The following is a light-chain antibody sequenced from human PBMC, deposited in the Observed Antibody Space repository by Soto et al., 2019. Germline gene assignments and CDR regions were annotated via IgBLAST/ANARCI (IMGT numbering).Light chain of an antibody. CDR3: QQYNDWPLT. Sequence: EIVMTQSPATLSVSAGERATLSCRASQSVSSNLAWYQQKPGQAPRLLIFGASTGATGIPARFSGSGSGTEFSLTISSLQSEDFAVYYCQQYNDWPLTFGGGTKVHIK. CDR2: GAS. J-gene: IGKJ4*01. CDR1: QSVSSN. V-gene: IGKV3D-15*01.